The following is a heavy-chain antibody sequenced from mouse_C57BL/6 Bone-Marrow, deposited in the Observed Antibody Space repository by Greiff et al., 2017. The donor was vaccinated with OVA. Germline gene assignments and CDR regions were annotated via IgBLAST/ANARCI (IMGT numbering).Heavy chain of an antibody. CDR2: INPNNGGT. D-gene: IGHD2-4*01. V-gene: IGHV1-26*01. CDR3: ERRVYDYDGPWFAY. J-gene: IGHJ3*01. CDR1: GYTFTDYY. Sequence: EVQLQQSGPELVKPGASVKISCKASGYTFTDYYMNWVKQSHGKSLEWIGDINPNNGGTSYNQQFKGKATLTVDKSSSSAYMELRSLTSEDSAVYDGERRVYDYDGPWFAYWGQGTLVTVSA.